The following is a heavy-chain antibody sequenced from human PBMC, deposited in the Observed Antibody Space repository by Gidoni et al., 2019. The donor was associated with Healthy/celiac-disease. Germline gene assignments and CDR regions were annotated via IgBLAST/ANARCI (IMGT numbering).Heavy chain of an antibody. CDR3: AKEPHYYGSGSYFLDY. CDR2: ISGSGGST. CDR1: GFPFSRCA. Sequence: EVQLLESGGGLVQPGGSLSLSCAASGFPFSRCAMSWVGQAPGKGLEWVAAISGSGGSTYYADSVKGLFTISRDNSKNTLYLQMNSLRAEDTAVYYCAKEPHYYGSGSYFLDYWGQGTLVTVSS. V-gene: IGHV3-23*01. D-gene: IGHD3-10*01. J-gene: IGHJ4*02.